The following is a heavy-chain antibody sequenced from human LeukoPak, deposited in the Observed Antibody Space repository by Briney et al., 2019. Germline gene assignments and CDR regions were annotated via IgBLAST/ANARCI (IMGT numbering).Heavy chain of an antibody. CDR1: GFNFGSHW. CDR3: ARSSRELGGYAPWELMPPFDY. D-gene: IGHD1-7*01. CDR2: IDQYGGEI. V-gene: IGHV3-7*01. Sequence: PGGSLRLSCAASGFNFGSHWMSWVRQAPGKGLEWVANIDQYGGEIYYVDSVRGRFTISRDNAKNSLYLQMNSLRAEDTAVYYCARSSRELGGYAPWELMPPFDYWGQGTLVTVSS. J-gene: IGHJ4*02.